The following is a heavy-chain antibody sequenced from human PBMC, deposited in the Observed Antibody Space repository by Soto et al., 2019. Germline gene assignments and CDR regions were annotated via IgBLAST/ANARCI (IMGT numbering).Heavy chain of an antibody. V-gene: IGHV3-30*18. D-gene: IGHD1-7*01. CDR3: AKDLVKRNYWFSSFYYYRMDV. CDR1: GFTFSSYG. Sequence: GGSLRLSCPASGFTFSSYGMHWVRQAPGKGLEWVAVISYDGSNKYYADSVKGRFTISRDNSKNTLYLQMNSLGAEDTAVYYCAKDLVKRNYWFSSFYYYRMDVWGQGTKVTVSS. J-gene: IGHJ6*02. CDR2: ISYDGSNK.